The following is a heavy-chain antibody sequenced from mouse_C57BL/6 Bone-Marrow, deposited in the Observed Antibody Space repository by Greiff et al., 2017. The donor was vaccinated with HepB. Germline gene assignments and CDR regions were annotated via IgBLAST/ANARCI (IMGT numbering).Heavy chain of an antibody. CDR2: IDPETGGT. CDR3: TRRLGPGPDY. Sequence: QVQLQQSGAELVRPGASVTLSCKASGYTFTDYEMHWVKQTPVHGLEWIGAIDPETGGTAYNQKFKGKAILTADKSSSTAYMELRSLTSEDSAVYYCTRRLGPGPDYWGQGTTLTVSS. V-gene: IGHV1-15*01. CDR1: GYTFTDYE. D-gene: IGHD4-1*01. J-gene: IGHJ2*01.